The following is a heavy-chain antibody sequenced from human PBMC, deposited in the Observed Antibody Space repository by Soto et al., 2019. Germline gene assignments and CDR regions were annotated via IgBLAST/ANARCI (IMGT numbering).Heavy chain of an antibody. CDR3: ARVTGLGDYGGNSDAFDI. V-gene: IGHV4-59*01. CDR1: GGSIISYY. D-gene: IGHD4-17*01. CDR2: IYYSGST. J-gene: IGHJ3*02. Sequence: SATLSITCTVSGGSIISYYWSWIRQPPGKGLEWIGYIYYSGSTNYNPSLKSRVTISVDTSKNQFSLKLSSVTAADTAVYYCARVTGLGDYGGNSDAFDIWGQGTMVTVSS.